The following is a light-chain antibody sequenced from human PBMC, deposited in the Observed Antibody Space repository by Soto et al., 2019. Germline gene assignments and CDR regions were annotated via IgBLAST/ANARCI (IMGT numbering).Light chain of an antibody. CDR3: SSYAGSNHFVV. Sequence: QSALTQPPSASGSLGQSVTISCTGTSSDVGGYNYVSWYQQHPGKAHKLVIYEVSKRPSGVPHRFSGSKSDNTASLTVSGLQAEDEADFYCSSYAGSNHFVVFGGGTKLTVL. V-gene: IGLV2-8*01. CDR1: SSDVGGYNY. CDR2: EVS. J-gene: IGLJ3*02.